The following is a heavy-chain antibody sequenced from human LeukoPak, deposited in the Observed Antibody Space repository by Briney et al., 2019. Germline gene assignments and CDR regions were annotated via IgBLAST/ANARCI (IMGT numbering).Heavy chain of an antibody. D-gene: IGHD4-23*01. J-gene: IGHJ4*02. V-gene: IGHV3-30-3*01. Sequence: PGRSLRLSCAASGFTFSSYAMHWVRQAPGKGLEWVAVISYDGSNKYYADSVKGRFTISRDNSKNTLYLQMNSLRAEDTAVYYCAGDCPTVVTPGLADYWGQGTLVTVSS. CDR2: ISYDGSNK. CDR1: GFTFSSYA. CDR3: AGDCPTVVTPGLADY.